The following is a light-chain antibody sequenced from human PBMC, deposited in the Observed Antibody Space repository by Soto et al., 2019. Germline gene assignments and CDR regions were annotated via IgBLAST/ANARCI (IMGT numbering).Light chain of an antibody. V-gene: IGKV3-11*01. CDR3: QQRSYWLP. CDR2: EAS. Sequence: EIALTQSPATLSLSPGERATLSCRASQSVSNYLAWYQQKPGQAPRLLIYEASNRASGIPARFSGSGSGTDFTLTISSLEPEDFAVYYCQQRSYWLPFGGGTKLDIK. J-gene: IGKJ4*01. CDR1: QSVSNY.